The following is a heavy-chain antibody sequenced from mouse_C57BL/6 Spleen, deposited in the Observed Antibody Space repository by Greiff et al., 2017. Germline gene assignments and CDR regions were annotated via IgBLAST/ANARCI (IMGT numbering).Heavy chain of an antibody. V-gene: IGHV1-54*01. CDR1: GYAFTNYL. CDR2: INPGSGGT. J-gene: IGHJ1*03. CDR3: ARSYCGYDEGYFDV. Sequence: VKLMESGAELVRPGTSVKVSCKASGYAFTNYLIEWVKQRPGQGLEWIGVINPGSGGTNYNEKFKGKATLTADKSSSTAYMQLSSLTSEDAADYCCARSYCGYDEGYFDVWGTGTTVTVSS. D-gene: IGHD2-2*01.